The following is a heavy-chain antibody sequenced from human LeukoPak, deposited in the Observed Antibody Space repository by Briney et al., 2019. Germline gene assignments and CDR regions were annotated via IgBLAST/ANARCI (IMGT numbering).Heavy chain of an antibody. CDR2: ISSSGTTI. D-gene: IGHD2-15*01. CDR1: GFTFSSYE. V-gene: IGHV3-48*03. CDR3: ARVGVVVAATGNLWFDP. J-gene: IGHJ5*02. Sequence: GGSLRLSCAASGFTFSSYEINWVRQATGKGLEWVSYISSSGTTIYYADSVKGRFTISRDNAKNSLYLQMNSLRAEDAAVYYCARVGVVVAATGNLWFDPWGQGTLVTVSS.